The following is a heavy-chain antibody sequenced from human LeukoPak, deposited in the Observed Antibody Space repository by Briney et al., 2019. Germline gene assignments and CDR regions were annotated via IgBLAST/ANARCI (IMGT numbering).Heavy chain of an antibody. CDR2: HYWDDDR. D-gene: IGHD3-22*01. Sequence: SGPTLVKPTETLTLTCSLSGFSLSSPGVGVGLLRQPPGKAVEWLALHYWDDDRRFSPSLQSRLTISKGTSEDQVVLTMTNMDPVDTATYFCARSINYFDGRGPYQARYFFDFWGQGTLVTVSS. CDR1: GFSLSSPGVG. V-gene: IGHV2-5*02. J-gene: IGHJ4*02. CDR3: ARSINYFDGRGPYQARYFFDF.